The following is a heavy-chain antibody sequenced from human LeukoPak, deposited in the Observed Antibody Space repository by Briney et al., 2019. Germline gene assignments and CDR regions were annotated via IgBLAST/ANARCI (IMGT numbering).Heavy chain of an antibody. CDR2: INTNTGNP. CDR3: ARGDWTI. V-gene: IGHV7-4-1*02. D-gene: IGHD2-21*02. Sequence: ASVKVSCKASEYTFTSHAINWVRQAPGQGLEWMGWINTNTGNPSYAQGFTGRFVFSLDTSVGTSYLQISSLKAEDTAVYFCARGDWTIWGQGTLVTVSS. J-gene: IGHJ4*02. CDR1: EYTFTSHA.